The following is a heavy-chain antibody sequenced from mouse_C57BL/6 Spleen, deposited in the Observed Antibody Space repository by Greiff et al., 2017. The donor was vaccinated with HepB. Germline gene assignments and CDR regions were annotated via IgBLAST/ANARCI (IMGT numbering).Heavy chain of an antibody. Sequence: VQLQQSGAELVKPGASVKISCKASGYAFSSYWMNWVKQRPGKGLEWIGQIYPGDGDTNYNGKFKGKATLTADKSSSTAYMQLSSLTSEDSAVYFCARVYGNYVDYWYFDVWGTGTTVTVSS. D-gene: IGHD2-1*01. CDR1: GYAFSSYW. V-gene: IGHV1-80*01. CDR3: ARVYGNYVDYWYFDV. J-gene: IGHJ1*03. CDR2: IYPGDGDT.